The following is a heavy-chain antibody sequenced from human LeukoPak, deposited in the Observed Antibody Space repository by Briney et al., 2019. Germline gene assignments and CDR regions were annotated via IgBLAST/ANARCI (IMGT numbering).Heavy chain of an antibody. J-gene: IGHJ5*02. V-gene: IGHV4-39*01. CDR1: GGSISSSSYY. CDR3: ASWGGSSRNWFDP. D-gene: IGHD1-26*01. Sequence: SETLSLTCTVSGGSISSSSYYWGWIRQPPGKGLEWIGSIYYSGSTYYNPSLKSRVTISVDTSKNQFSLKLSSVTAADTAVYYRASWGGSSRNWFDPWGQGTLVTVSS. CDR2: IYYSGST.